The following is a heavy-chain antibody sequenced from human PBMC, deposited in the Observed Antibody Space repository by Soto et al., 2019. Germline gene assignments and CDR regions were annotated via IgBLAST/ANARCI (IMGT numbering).Heavy chain of an antibody. D-gene: IGHD6-19*01. Sequence: GSLRLSCAASGFTFSSYSMNWVRQAPGKGLEWVSSISSSSSYIYYADSVKGRFTISRDNAKNSLYLQMNSLRAEDTAVYYCARSGAVAGYIAYWGQGTLVTVSS. J-gene: IGHJ4*02. CDR1: GFTFSSYS. V-gene: IGHV3-21*01. CDR3: ARSGAVAGYIAY. CDR2: ISSSSSYI.